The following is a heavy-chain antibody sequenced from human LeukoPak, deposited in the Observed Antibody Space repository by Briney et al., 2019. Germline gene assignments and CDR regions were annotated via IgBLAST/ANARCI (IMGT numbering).Heavy chain of an antibody. CDR3: ASNNYGSARKGYYFDY. J-gene: IGHJ4*02. V-gene: IGHV3-7*01. CDR1: GFTFSSYS. CDR2: IKQDGSEK. D-gene: IGHD3-10*01. Sequence: PGGSLRLSCAASGFTFSSYSMNWVRQAPGKGLEWVANIKQDGSEKYYVDSVKGRFTISRDNAKNSLYLQMNSLRAEDTAVYYCASNNYGSARKGYYFDYWGQGTLVTVSS.